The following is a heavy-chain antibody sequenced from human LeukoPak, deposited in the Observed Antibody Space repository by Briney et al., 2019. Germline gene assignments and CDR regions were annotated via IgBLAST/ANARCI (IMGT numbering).Heavy chain of an antibody. J-gene: IGHJ4*02. CDR3: ATMYYYDSSGYLVFVDY. Sequence: GASVKVSCKVSGYTLTELSMHWVRQAPGKGLEWMGGFDPEDGETIYAQKFQGRVTMTEDTSTDTAYMELSSLRSEGTAVYYRATMYYYDSSGYLVFVDYWGQGTLVTVSS. V-gene: IGHV1-24*01. CDR1: GYTLTELS. D-gene: IGHD3-22*01. CDR2: FDPEDGET.